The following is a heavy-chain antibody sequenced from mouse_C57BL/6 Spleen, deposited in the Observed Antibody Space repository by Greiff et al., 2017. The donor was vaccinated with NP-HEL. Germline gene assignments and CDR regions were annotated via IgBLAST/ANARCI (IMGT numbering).Heavy chain of an antibody. CDR3: ARDSQRDFDY. J-gene: IGHJ2*01. CDR2: IYPSDSET. D-gene: IGHD2-12*01. CDR1: GYTFTSYW. Sequence: QVQLQQPGAELVRPGSSVKLSCKASGYTFTSYWMHWVKQRPIQGLEWIGNIYPSDSETHYNQKFKDKATLTVDKSSSTAYMQLSSLTSEDSAVYYCARDSQRDFDYWGQGTTLTVSS. V-gene: IGHV1-52*01.